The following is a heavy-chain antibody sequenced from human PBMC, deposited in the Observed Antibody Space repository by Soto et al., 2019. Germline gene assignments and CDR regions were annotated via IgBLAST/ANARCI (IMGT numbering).Heavy chain of an antibody. V-gene: IGHV4-39*01. CDR1: GGSISSSSYY. CDR3: ERHQPRRAPFDY. Sequence: QLQLQESGPGLVKPSETLSLTCTVSGGSISSSSYYWGLIRPPPGKGLEWIGSIYYSGSTYYNQSLKCRVTISVDTSKHQDSLKLSSVTAADTAVYDCERHQPRRAPFDYWGQGTLVTVSS. D-gene: IGHD1-1*01. CDR2: IYYSGST. J-gene: IGHJ4*02.